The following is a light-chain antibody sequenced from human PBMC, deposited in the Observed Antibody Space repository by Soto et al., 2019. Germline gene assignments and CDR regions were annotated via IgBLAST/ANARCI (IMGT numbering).Light chain of an antibody. CDR2: DAS. J-gene: IGKJ4*01. Sequence: EIVLTQSPATLSLSPGERATLSCRASQSVSSYLAWYQQKPGQAPRLLIYDASNRATGIPARFSGSGSGTDFTLTIGSVEPEDFAVYYCQQRSNWPPLTFGGGTKVAIK. CDR1: QSVSSY. CDR3: QQRSNWPPLT. V-gene: IGKV3-11*01.